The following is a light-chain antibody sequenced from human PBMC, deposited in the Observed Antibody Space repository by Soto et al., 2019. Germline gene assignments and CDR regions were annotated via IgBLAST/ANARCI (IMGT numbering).Light chain of an antibody. J-gene: IGKJ4*01. V-gene: IGKV3-15*01. CDR1: QSVRSN. Sequence: EIVMTQSPATLSVSPGERATLSCRASQSVRSNLAWYQQKPGQPPRLLIYGASTRASDIPARFSASGSGTEFTLTMSSLQSEDFAVYHCQQYNEWPLSFGGGTKVEI. CDR3: QQYNEWPLS. CDR2: GAS.